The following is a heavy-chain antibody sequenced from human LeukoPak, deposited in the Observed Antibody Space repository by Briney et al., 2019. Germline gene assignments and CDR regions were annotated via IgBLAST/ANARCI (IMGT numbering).Heavy chain of an antibody. D-gene: IGHD4-11*01. Sequence: ASVDVSCMASVYTFTHYYIHWVRQAPGQGLEWMGWINPNSGGTNYAQRFEGRVTVTRDTSISTAYMELSRLRSDDTAVYYCARALSNLRLYYFDYWGQGALVTVSS. CDR2: INPNSGGT. J-gene: IGHJ4*02. CDR3: ARALSNLRLYYFDY. V-gene: IGHV1-2*02. CDR1: VYTFTHYY.